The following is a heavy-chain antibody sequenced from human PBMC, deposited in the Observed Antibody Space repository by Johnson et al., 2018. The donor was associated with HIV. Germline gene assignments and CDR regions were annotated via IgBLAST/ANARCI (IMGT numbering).Heavy chain of an antibody. J-gene: IGHJ3*02. Sequence: VQLVESGGGVVRPGGSLRLSCAASGFTFDDYGMSWVRQAPGKGLEWVSGINWNGGSTYYADSVKGRFTISRDNSRNTLYLQMNSLRLEDAAVYQCAKDLGGSKSDGWGTDYYDISISYPIQDPRAVAGVFDIWGQGTLVTVSS. V-gene: IGHV3-20*01. D-gene: IGHD3-9*01. CDR2: INWNGGST. CDR1: GFTFDDYG. CDR3: AKDLGGSKSDGWGTDYYDISISYPIQDPRAVAGVFDI.